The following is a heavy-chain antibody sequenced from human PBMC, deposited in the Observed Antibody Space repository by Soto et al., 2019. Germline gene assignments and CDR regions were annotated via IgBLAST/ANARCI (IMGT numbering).Heavy chain of an antibody. J-gene: IGHJ3*02. V-gene: IGHV6-1*01. Sequence: QSLSRPFPISGDSVSSNSAACNLFRRSPSRGPVWLGRTYYRSKWYNDYTTSVKSRVTINPDTSKQQLSLQLNSVTPDDTAMYYCSIDRRGHGFDIWGQGTMVTVS. CDR3: SIDRRGHGFDI. D-gene: IGHD3-10*01. CDR2: TYYRSKWYN. CDR1: GDSVSSNSAA.